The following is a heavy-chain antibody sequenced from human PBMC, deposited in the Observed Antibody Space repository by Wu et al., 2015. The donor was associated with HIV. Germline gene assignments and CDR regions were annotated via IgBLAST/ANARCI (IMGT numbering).Heavy chain of an antibody. CDR3: ARDRIPDSSSWYGSWFDP. Sequence: QVQLVQSGAEVKKPGSSVKVSCKASGGTFSSYAISWVRQAPGQGLEWMGRIIPIFGTANYAQKFQGRVTITADESTSTAYMELSSLRSEDTAVYYCARDRIPDSSSWYGSWFDPVGPGNPGHRSPQ. J-gene: IGHJ5*02. V-gene: IGHV1-69*13. D-gene: IGHD6-13*01. CDR1: GGTFSSYA. CDR2: IIPIFGTA.